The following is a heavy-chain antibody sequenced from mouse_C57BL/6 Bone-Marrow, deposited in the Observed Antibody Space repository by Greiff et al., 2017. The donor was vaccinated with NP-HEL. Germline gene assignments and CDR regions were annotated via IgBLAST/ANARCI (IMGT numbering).Heavy chain of an antibody. D-gene: IGHD2-3*01. Sequence: VKLMESGPGLVQPSQSLSITCTVSGFSLTSYGVHWVRQSPGKGLEWLGVIWSGGSTDYNAAFISRLSISKDNSKSQVFFKMNSLQADDTAIYYCARNPLDAYYAMDYWGQGTSVTVSS. J-gene: IGHJ4*01. V-gene: IGHV2-2*01. CDR3: ARNPLDAYYAMDY. CDR2: IWSGGST. CDR1: GFSLTSYG.